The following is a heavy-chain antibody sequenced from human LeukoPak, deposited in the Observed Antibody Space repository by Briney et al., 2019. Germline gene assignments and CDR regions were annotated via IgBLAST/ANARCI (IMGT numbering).Heavy chain of an antibody. J-gene: IGHJ6*03. Sequence: GGSLRLSCAAPGFTFSTYCMSWGRQTPGEGRERVAHIKQDGREKNYVDSVKGRFTISRDNAKNSVYLQMNSLRVEDTAVYYCARRGLPDVWGKGTTVTVSS. CDR1: GFTFSTYC. CDR3: ARRGLPDV. D-gene: IGHD2-15*01. CDR2: IKQDGREK. V-gene: IGHV3-7*01.